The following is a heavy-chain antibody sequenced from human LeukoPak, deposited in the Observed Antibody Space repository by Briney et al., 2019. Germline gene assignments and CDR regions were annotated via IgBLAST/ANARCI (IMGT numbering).Heavy chain of an antibody. CDR3: ARHYYDRSDSYSFDY. V-gene: IGHV4-59*08. Sequence: SETLSLTCTVSGGSISGYYWSWIRQPPGKGLEWIGYLYSSGSTNYNPSLKSRVTISLDTSENQFSLKLSSVTAADTAVYYCARHYYDRSDSYSFDYWGQGTLVTVCS. D-gene: IGHD3-22*01. CDR1: GGSISGYY. J-gene: IGHJ4*02. CDR2: LYSSGST.